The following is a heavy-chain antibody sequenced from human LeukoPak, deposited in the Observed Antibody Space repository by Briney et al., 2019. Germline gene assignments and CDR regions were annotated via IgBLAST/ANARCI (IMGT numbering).Heavy chain of an antibody. CDR1: GHTLTELS. Sequence: ASVKVSCKVSGHTLTELSVHWVRQAPGKGLEWLGGFDIEDEKRWYERKFRGRVTVTEDTSIDTAYMELSGLTSDDTAVYFCTTEYMTSAWRWGYWGQGTLVVVSS. V-gene: IGHV1-24*01. CDR2: FDIEDEKR. J-gene: IGHJ4*02. D-gene: IGHD3-16*01. CDR3: TTEYMTSAWRWGY.